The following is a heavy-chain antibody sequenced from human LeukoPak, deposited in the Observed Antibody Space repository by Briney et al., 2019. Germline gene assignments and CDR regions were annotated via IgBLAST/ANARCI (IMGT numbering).Heavy chain of an antibody. CDR1: GYTFTSYY. J-gene: IGHJ5*01. CDR3: ARGVMVRGVIPKTSHSPETDS. D-gene: IGHD3-10*01. V-gene: IGHV1-46*01. CDR2: INPSGGST. Sequence: ASVKVSCKASGYTFTSYYMHWVRQAPGQGLEWMGIINPSGGSTSYAQKFQGRVTMTRDTSTSTVYMELSSLRSEDTAVYYCARGVMVRGVIPKTSHSPETDSWGQGTLVTVSS.